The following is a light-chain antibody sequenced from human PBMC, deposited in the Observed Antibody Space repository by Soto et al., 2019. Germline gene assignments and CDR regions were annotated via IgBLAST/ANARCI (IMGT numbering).Light chain of an antibody. Sequence: EIVMTQSPATLSVSPGERXXLXXXASQSVNSNYLAWYQPKPGQAPRLLIYGASGRATGIPARFSGSGSETDFTLTISRLEPEDFAVYYCQQYGSSQTFGQGSKVDI. CDR1: QSVNSNY. CDR2: GAS. J-gene: IGKJ1*01. V-gene: IGKV3-20*01. CDR3: QQYGSSQT.